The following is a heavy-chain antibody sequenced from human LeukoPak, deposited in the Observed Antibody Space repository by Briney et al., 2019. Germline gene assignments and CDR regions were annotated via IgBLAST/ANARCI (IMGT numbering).Heavy chain of an antibody. V-gene: IGHV4-31*03. CDR2: IYYSGST. J-gene: IGHJ4*02. CDR3: ARTADAVIQLWSYTAFDY. D-gene: IGHD5-18*01. CDR1: GGSISSGGYY. Sequence: PSETLSLTCTVSGGSISSGGYYWSWIRQHPGKGLEWIGYIYYSGSTYYNPSLKSRVTISVDTSKNQFSLKLSSVTAADTAVYYCARTADAVIQLWSYTAFDYWGQGTLVTVSS.